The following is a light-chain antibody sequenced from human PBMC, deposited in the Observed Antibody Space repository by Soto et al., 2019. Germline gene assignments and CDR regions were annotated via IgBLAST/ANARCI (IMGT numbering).Light chain of an antibody. CDR3: CSYASSSTYV. CDR2: GVV. J-gene: IGLJ1*01. V-gene: IGLV2-11*01. Sequence: QSALTQPRSVSGSPGQSVTISCTGTGNDVGAYNYVSWYQQHPGRPPKLLIYGVVRWPSGVPDRFSGSKSGNTASLTISGLQAEDEADYFCCSYASSSTYVFGTGTKLTVL. CDR1: GNDVGAYNY.